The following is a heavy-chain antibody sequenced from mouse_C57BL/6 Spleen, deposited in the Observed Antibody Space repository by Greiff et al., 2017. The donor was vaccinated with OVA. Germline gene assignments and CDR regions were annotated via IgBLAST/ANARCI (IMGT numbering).Heavy chain of an antibody. D-gene: IGHD4-1*01. CDR3: TRDGANWDYFDY. V-gene: IGHV5-9-1*02. CDR1: GFTFSSYA. J-gene: IGHJ2*01. CDR2: ISSGGDYI. Sequence: EVKLVESGAGLVKPGGSLKLSCAASGFTFSSYAMSWVRQTPEKRLEWVAYISSGGDYIYYADTVKGRFTISRDNARNTLYLQMSSLKSEDTAMYYCTRDGANWDYFDYWGQGTTLTVSS.